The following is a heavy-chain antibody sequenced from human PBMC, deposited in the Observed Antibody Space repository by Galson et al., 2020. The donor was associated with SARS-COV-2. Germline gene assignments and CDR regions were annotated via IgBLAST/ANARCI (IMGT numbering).Heavy chain of an antibody. CDR3: ARLHYGEYAPEAFDI. D-gene: IGHD4-17*01. V-gene: IGHV4-30-2*01. J-gene: IGHJ3*02. CDR1: GTSISSGSYS. Sequence: SETLSLTCAVSGTSISSGSYSWNWIRPPPGKGLEGTGYISHSGGTYYNPSLKSRVTISGDRSKNQFSLRLSSVTAADTAVYYCARLHYGEYAPEAFDIWGPGTRVTVAS. CDR2: ISHSGGT.